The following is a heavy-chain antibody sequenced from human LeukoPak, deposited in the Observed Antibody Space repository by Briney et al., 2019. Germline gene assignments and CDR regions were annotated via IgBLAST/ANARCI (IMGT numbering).Heavy chain of an antibody. CDR1: GFTFSDYY. CDR3: ARKSDYDSSGYYPVYY. J-gene: IGHJ4*02. Sequence: GGSLRLSCAASGFTFSDYYMSWIRQAPGKGLEWVSYISSSGSTMYYADSVKGRFTISRDNAKNSLYLQMNSLRAEDTAVYYCARKSDYDSSGYYPVYYWGQGTLVTVSS. V-gene: IGHV3-11*01. CDR2: ISSSGSTM. D-gene: IGHD3-22*01.